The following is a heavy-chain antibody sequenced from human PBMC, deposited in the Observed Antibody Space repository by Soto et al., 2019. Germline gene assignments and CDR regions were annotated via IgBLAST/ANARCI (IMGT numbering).Heavy chain of an antibody. CDR1: GLTFSSNW. Sequence: GGSLRLSCSASGLTFSSNWMYWVRQAPGKGLVWVSRISSDGSDTTYADSVKGRFTISRDNAKKTLYLQMSSLRGEETAVYYCVTSKGSLVISPDFYCSWGQGTLVIVSS. CDR3: VTSKGSLVISPDFYCS. V-gene: IGHV3-74*03. CDR2: ISSDGSDT. J-gene: IGHJ5*02. D-gene: IGHD2-21*02.